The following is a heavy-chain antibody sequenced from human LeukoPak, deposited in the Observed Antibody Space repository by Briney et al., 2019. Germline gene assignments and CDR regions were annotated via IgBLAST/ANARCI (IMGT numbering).Heavy chain of an antibody. V-gene: IGHV4-39*01. CDR1: AGSISSISSY. Sequence: PSETLSLTCTVYAGSISSISSYWDWIRHPPGKGLEWIGSIYYSGSTYYNPSLKSRVTISVDTSKNQFSLKLSSVTAADTAVYYCARLGEGFDYWGQGTLVTVSS. CDR2: IYYSGST. D-gene: IGHD3-10*01. J-gene: IGHJ4*02. CDR3: ARLGEGFDY.